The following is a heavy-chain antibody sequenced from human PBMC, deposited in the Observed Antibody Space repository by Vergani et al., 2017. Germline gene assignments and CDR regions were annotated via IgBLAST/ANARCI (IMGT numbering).Heavy chain of an antibody. Sequence: EVQLLESGGGLVQPGGSLRLSCAASGFTFSSYAMSWVRQAPGKGLEWVSAISGGGGSTYYADSVKGRFTISRDNSKNTLYLQMNSLRAEDTAVYYCAKFEPISGSYYNDPRNYFDYWGQGTLVTVSS. CDR2: ISGGGGST. CDR3: AKFEPISGSYYNDPRNYFDY. V-gene: IGHV3-23*01. CDR1: GFTFSSYA. J-gene: IGHJ4*02. D-gene: IGHD3-10*01.